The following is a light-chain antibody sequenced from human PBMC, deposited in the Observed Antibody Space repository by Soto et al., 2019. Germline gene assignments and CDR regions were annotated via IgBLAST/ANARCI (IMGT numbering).Light chain of an antibody. V-gene: IGKV3-20*01. CDR2: GAS. J-gene: IGKJ1*01. Sequence: EIVLTQSPGTLSLSPGERATLSCRASQSVSSSYLAWYQQKPGQAPRLLIYGASSRATGIPDRFSGSGSGTDFPRTSSRLEPEDFAVYYCQQYGSSPWTFGQGTRVEIK. CDR3: QQYGSSPWT. CDR1: QSVSSSY.